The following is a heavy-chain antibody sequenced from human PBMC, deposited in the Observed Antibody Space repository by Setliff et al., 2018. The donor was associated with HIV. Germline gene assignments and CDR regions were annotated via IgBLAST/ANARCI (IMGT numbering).Heavy chain of an antibody. CDR2: ISTYNGNT. CDR1: GYTFTSYG. CDR3: ARKYSGGPLDY. Sequence: GASVKVSCKASGYTFTSYGITWVRQAPGQGLEWKGWISTYNGNTHYAQKLQGRVTMTTDTSTSTAYMELRSLRSDDTAMYYCARKYSGGPLDYWGQGTLVTVSS. V-gene: IGHV1-18*01. D-gene: IGHD6-19*01. J-gene: IGHJ4*02.